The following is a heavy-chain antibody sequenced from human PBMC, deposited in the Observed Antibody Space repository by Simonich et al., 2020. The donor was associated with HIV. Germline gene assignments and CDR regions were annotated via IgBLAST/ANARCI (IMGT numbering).Heavy chain of an antibody. CDR1: GFTFSTSS. Sequence: EVQLVESGGGRVKPGGSLRISCAASGFTFSTSSMSWVRQAPGKGLELVSSISSSSSYIFYAGSMGCRFTISRDNAKDSLSLKMNSLRAEDTAVYYCAREGGCTNGVCLVDYWGQGTLVTVSS. CDR2: ISSSSSYI. V-gene: IGHV3-21*01. J-gene: IGHJ4*02. D-gene: IGHD2-8*01. CDR3: AREGGCTNGVCLVDY.